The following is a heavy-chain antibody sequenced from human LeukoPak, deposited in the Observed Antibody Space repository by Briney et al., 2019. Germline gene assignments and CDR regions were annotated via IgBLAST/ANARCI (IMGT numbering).Heavy chain of an antibody. CDR3: EDGIRYFDWLPLDY. Sequence: GGTLRLSCAASGFTFSSYAMHWVPQAPGKGLEWVAVISYDGSNKYYADSVKGRFTISRDNSKNTLYLQMNSLRAEDTVVYHAEDGIRYFDWLPLDYWGQGTLVTVSS. D-gene: IGHD3-9*01. J-gene: IGHJ4*02. CDR1: GFTFSSYA. V-gene: IGHV3-30-3*01. CDR2: ISYDGSNK.